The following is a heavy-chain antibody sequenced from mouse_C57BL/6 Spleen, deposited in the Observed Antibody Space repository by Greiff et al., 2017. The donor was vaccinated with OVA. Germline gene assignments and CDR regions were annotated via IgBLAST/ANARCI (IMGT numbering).Heavy chain of an antibody. CDR2: IDPEDGET. J-gene: IGHJ2*01. CDR3: ASLYYSNYDFDY. CDR1: GFNIKDYY. D-gene: IGHD2-5*01. V-gene: IGHV14-2*01. Sequence: VQLQQSGAELVKPGASVKLSCTASGFNIKDYYMHWVKQRTEQGLEWIGRIDPEDGETKYALKFQGKATITADTSSNTAYLQLSSLTSEDTAVYYCASLYYSNYDFDYWGQGTTLTVSS.